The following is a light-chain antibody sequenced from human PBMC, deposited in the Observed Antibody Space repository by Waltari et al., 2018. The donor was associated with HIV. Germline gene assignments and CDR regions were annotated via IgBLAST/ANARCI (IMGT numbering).Light chain of an antibody. J-gene: IGKJ1*01. V-gene: IGKV3-15*01. CDR2: GAD. CDR3: QQYDDWPWT. CDR1: QSVGSR. Sequence: MTQSPATLSVSPGEGATLSCRASQSVGSRVAWYQQMAGQAPRLLIFGADTRASGIPARFTGSGSETEFTLTISSLQSEDFAVYFCQQYDDWPWTFGQGTKVENK.